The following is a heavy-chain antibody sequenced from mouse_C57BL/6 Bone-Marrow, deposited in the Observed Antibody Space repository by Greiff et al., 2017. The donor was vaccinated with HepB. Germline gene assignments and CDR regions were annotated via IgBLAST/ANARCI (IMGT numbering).Heavy chain of an antibody. J-gene: IGHJ4*01. CDR1: GFTFTDYY. CDR2: IRNKANGYTT. V-gene: IGHV7-3*01. Sequence: EVKLMESGGGLVQPGGSLSLSCAASGFTFTDYYMSWVRQPPGKALEWLGFIRNKANGYTTDYSASVKGLLTISRDNSQSILYLQMNALRAEDSATYDCARYGGYDGDFSYAVDYWGQGTSVTVTA. D-gene: IGHD2-2*01. CDR3: ARYGGYDGDFSYAVDY.